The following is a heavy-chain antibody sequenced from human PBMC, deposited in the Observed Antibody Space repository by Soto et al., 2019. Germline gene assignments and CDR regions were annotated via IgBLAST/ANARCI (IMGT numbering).Heavy chain of an antibody. D-gene: IGHD5-18*01. J-gene: IGHJ4*02. CDR1: GYPFTSYG. V-gene: IGHV1-18*01. CDR3: ARDKRGYSYGNVDY. CDR2: ISAYNGKT. Sequence: ASVKVSCKTSGYPFTSYGINWVRQAPGQGPEWMGWISAYNGKTSYTQKFQGRVTMTTDTSTSTAYMELRSLRSDDTAVYYCARDKRGYSYGNVDYWGQGTLVTVSS.